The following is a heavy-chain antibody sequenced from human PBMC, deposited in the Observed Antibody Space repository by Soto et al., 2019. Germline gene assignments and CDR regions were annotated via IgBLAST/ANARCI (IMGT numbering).Heavy chain of an antibody. CDR3: ARSGTIFGVVGDARDY. CDR1: GGTFSSYA. D-gene: IGHD3-3*01. Sequence: QVQLVQSGAEVKKPGSSVKVSCKASGGTFSSYAISWVRQAPGQGLEWMGGIIPIFGTANYAQKFQGIVTITADESTSTAYMELSSLRSEDTAVYYCARSGTIFGVVGDARDYWGQGTLVTVSS. V-gene: IGHV1-69*01. J-gene: IGHJ4*02. CDR2: IIPIFGTA.